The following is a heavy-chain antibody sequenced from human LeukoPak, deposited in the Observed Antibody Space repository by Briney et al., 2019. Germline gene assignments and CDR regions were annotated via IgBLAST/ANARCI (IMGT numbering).Heavy chain of an antibody. V-gene: IGHV1-69*05. CDR3: ARVVLLQSGGHYFDY. D-gene: IGHD2/OR15-2a*01. J-gene: IGHJ4*02. CDR2: IIPIFGTA. Sequence: WASVKVSCKASGGTFSSYAISWVRQAPGQGLEWMGGIIPIFGTANYAQKFQGRVTITTDESTSTAYMELSSLRSEDTAVYYCARVVLLQSGGHYFDYWGQGTLVTVSS. CDR1: GGTFSSYA.